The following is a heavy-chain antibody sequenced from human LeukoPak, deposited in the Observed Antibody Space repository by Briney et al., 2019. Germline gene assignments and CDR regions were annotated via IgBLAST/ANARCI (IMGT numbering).Heavy chain of an antibody. D-gene: IGHD3-10*01. CDR1: GGSISSY. CDR3: VSGGSYLTK. Sequence: PSETLSLTCTVSGGSISSYWSWIRQSPGKGLEWIGYIYFSGTTNYNPSLKSRLTISIDRSRNQFCLKLSSVTAADTAIYYCVSGGSYLTKWGQGTLVTVSS. CDR2: IYFSGTT. V-gene: IGHV4-59*01. J-gene: IGHJ4*02.